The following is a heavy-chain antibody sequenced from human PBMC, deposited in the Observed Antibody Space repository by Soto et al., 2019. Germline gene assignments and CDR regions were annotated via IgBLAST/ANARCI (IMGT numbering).Heavy chain of an antibody. D-gene: IGHD1-7*01. CDR3: ATDLNVSWNFIDY. Sequence: ASVKVSCKVSGYTLTELSIHWVRQAPGKGLEWMGGFDPEDGETIYAQKFQGRVTMTEDTSTDTAYMELSSLRSEDTAVYYCATDLNVSWNFIDYWGQGTLVTVS. V-gene: IGHV1-24*01. CDR2: FDPEDGET. J-gene: IGHJ4*02. CDR1: GYTLTELS.